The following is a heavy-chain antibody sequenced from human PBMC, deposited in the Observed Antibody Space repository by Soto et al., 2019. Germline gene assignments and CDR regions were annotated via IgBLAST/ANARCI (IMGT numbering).Heavy chain of an antibody. CDR2: MNAGVGNT. V-gene: IGHV1-3*01. D-gene: IGHD5-18*01. J-gene: IGHJ4*02. CDR1: GYTFTDYA. CDR3: ARDTGYTFGSLNY. Sequence: HVELVQSGADVKKPGASVTISCKASGYTFTDYALHWVRQAPGQRLEWMGWMNAGVGNTLYSQKFQGRITVTRDTPESTANMESNSLKSADTAVYSCARDTGYTFGSLNYWGPGTLVTVSS.